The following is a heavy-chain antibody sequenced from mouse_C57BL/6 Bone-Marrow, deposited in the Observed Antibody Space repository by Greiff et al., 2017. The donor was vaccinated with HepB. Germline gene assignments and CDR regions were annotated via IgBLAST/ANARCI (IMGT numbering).Heavy chain of an antibody. V-gene: IGHV5-16*01. J-gene: IGHJ2*01. Sequence: EVKLVESEGGLVQPGSSMKLSCTASGFTFSDYYMAWVRQVPEKGLEWVANINYDGSSTYYLDSLKSRFIISRDNAKNILYLQMSSLKSEDTATYYCATYLNYYGTLDYWGQGTTLTVSS. CDR2: INYDGSST. CDR1: GFTFSDYY. D-gene: IGHD1-1*01. CDR3: ATYLNYYGTLDY.